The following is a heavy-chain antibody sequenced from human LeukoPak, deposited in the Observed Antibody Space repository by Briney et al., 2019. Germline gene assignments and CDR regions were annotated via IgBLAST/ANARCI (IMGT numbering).Heavy chain of an antibody. CDR2: INPNSGGT. J-gene: IGHJ6*02. V-gene: IGHV1-2*06. Sequence: ASVKVSCKASGYTFAGYYMHWVRQAPGQGLEWMGRINPNSGGTNYAQKFQGRVTMTRDTSISTAYMELSRLRSDDTAVYYCAREGATGGIWNHYYYGMDVWGQGTTVTVSS. D-gene: IGHD1-26*01. CDR1: GYTFAGYY. CDR3: AREGATGGIWNHYYYGMDV.